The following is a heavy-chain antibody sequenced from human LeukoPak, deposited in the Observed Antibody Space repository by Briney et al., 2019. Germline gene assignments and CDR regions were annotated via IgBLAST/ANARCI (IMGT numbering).Heavy chain of an antibody. V-gene: IGHV3-11*01. CDR2: ISSSGSTI. D-gene: IGHD2-2*01. Sequence: GGSLRLSCAASGFTFSDYYMSWIRQAPGKGLEWVSYISSSGSTIYYADSVKGRFTISRDNAKNSLYLQMNSLRAEDTAVYYCAREDIVVVPAAYYYYGMGVWGQGTTVTVSS. CDR3: AREDIVVVPAAYYYYGMGV. CDR1: GFTFSDYY. J-gene: IGHJ6*02.